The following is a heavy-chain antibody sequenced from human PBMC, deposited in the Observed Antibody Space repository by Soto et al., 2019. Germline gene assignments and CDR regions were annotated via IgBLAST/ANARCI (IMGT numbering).Heavy chain of an antibody. CDR2: MHANTGLT. D-gene: IGHD3-10*01. Sequence: QVQLVQSGAEVKKPGASAKVSYKASGSIFSTLDLNWVRQAPGQGLDWMGWMHANTGLTGHAQKFQGRLSMTRDTSISTAYMELSSLRADDTAVYYCARYIFGQGFISWGQGTLVTVSS. CDR1: GSIFSTLD. J-gene: IGHJ4*02. V-gene: IGHV1-8*01. CDR3: ARYIFGQGFIS.